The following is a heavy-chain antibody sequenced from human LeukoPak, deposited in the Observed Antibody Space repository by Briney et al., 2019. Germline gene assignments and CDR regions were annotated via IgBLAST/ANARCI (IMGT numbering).Heavy chain of an antibody. Sequence: SETLSLTCTVSGDSVATTRYYWAWLRQPPGTGLEWIGSMHYSVDTYYNPSLKSRGTISVDTSKNQFSLNLSSVTAADTAVYYCAMGLGWFDPWGQGTLVTVSS. CDR1: GDSVATTRYY. D-gene: IGHD1-26*01. J-gene: IGHJ5*02. CDR3: AMGLGWFDP. V-gene: IGHV4-39*01. CDR2: MHYSVDT.